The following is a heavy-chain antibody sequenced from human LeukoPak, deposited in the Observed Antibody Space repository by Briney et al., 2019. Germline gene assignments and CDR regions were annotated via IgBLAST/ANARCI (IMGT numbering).Heavy chain of an antibody. CDR1: GFTFSSYG. Sequence: GGSLRLSCAASGFTFSSYGMRWVRQAPGKGLEWVAVISYDGSNKYYADSVKGRFTISRDNSKNTLYLQMNSLRAEDTAVYYCAKDPLFYWGQGTLVTVSS. CDR2: ISYDGSNK. CDR3: AKDPLFY. V-gene: IGHV3-30*18. J-gene: IGHJ4*02.